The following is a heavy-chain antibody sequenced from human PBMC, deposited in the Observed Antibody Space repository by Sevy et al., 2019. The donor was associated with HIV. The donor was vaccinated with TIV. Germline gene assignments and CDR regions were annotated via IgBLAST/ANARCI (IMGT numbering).Heavy chain of an antibody. Sequence: GGSLRLSCKPSGFTFANYAMNWVRQAPGKGLEWVSTIYGTGGVTYYADSVKGRFTISRDNSKNTLYLQMNSLRTEDTAIYYCAGARFDSSGSFDAFDIWGQGTMVNVSS. V-gene: IGHV3-23*01. D-gene: IGHD3-22*01. CDR2: IYGTGGVT. CDR3: AGARFDSSGSFDAFDI. J-gene: IGHJ3*02. CDR1: GFTFANYA.